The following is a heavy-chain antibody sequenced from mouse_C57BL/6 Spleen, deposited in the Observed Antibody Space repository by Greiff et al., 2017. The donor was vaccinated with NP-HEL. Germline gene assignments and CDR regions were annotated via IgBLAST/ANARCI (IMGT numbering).Heavy chain of an antibody. V-gene: IGHV14-2*01. J-gene: IGHJ2*01. CDR2: IDPEDGET. D-gene: IGHD1-1*01. CDR1: GFNIKDYY. Sequence: EVQLQQSGAELVKPGASVKLSCTASGFNIKDYYMHWVKQRNEQGLEWIGRIDPEDGETKYAPKFQGKATITADTSSNTAYLQLSSLTSEDTAVYYWARGRYFGSSLYCFDYWGQGTTLTVSS. CDR3: ARGRYFGSSLYCFDY.